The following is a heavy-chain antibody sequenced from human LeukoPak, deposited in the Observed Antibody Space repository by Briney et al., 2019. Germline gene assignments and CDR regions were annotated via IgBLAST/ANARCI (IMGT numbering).Heavy chain of an antibody. CDR2: INPNSGGT. D-gene: IGHD3-22*01. J-gene: IGHJ2*01. V-gene: IGHV1-2*02. CDR1: GYTFTGYY. CDR3: ARGYGGSGYYYRNWYFDL. Sequence: ASVKVSCKASGYTFTGYYMHWVRQAPGQGLERMGWINPNSGGTNYAQKFQGRVTMTRDTSISTAYMELSRLRSDDTAVYYCARGYGGSGYYYRNWYFDLWGRGTLVTVSS.